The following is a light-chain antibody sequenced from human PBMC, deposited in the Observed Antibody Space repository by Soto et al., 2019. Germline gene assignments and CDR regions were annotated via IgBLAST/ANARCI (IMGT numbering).Light chain of an antibody. V-gene: IGKV3-15*01. CDR1: QSISNN. J-gene: IGKJ2*01. Sequence: EIVMTQSPATLSVSPGERATLSCRASQSISNNLAWYQQTPGQAPRLLISDASTRATGVPARFSGSGSGTEFTLTISSLQPEDFAVYFCQQYYNWPPYTFGQGTKLEIK. CDR3: QQYYNWPPYT. CDR2: DAS.